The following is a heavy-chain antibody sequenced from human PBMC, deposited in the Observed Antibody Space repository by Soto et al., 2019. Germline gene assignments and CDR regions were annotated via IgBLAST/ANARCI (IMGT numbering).Heavy chain of an antibody. V-gene: IGHV1-3*01. CDR2: INAGNGNT. J-gene: IGHJ4*02. CDR1: GYTFTSYA. Sequence: ASVKVSCKASGYTFTSYAMHWVRQAPGQRLEWMEWINAGNGNTKYSQKFQGRVTITRDTSASTAYMELSSLRSEDTAVYYCARGPGGPDGPGDYWGQGTLVTVSS. D-gene: IGHD2-15*01. CDR3: ARGPGGPDGPGDY.